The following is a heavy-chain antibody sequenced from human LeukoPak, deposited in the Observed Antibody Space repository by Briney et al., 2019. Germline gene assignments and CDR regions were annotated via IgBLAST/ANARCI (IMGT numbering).Heavy chain of an antibody. V-gene: IGHV3-30*18. D-gene: IGHD6-19*01. J-gene: IGHJ4*02. CDR2: ISYDGSNK. CDR1: GFTLSSYG. Sequence: PGGSLRLSCAASGFTLSSYGMHWVRQAPGKGLEWVAVISYDGSNKYYADSVKGRFTISRDNSKNTLYLQMNSLRAEDTAVYYCAKDRSSGQTDYWGQGTLVTVSS. CDR3: AKDRSSGQTDY.